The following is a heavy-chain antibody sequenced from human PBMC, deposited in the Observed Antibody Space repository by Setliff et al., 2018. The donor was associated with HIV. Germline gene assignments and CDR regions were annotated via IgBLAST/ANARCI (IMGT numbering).Heavy chain of an antibody. CDR1: GYRFTSYW. V-gene: IGHV5-51*01. Sequence: PGESLKISCRGSGYRFTSYWIGWVRQMPGKGLEWMGIIYPGDSDTRYSPSFQGQVTISADKSISTAYLQWSSLKASDTAMYYCARLSVVTATRIYYFDYWGQGTLVTVSS. J-gene: IGHJ4*02. CDR2: IYPGDSDT. D-gene: IGHD2-21*02. CDR3: ARLSVVTATRIYYFDY.